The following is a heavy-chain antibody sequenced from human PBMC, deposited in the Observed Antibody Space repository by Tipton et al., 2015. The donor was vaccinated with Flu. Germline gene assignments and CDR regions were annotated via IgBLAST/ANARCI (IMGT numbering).Heavy chain of an antibody. CDR2: ISGNSGAI. Sequence: QLVQSGGSLVQPGGSLRLSCAASGFTFSSYSMNWVRQAPGKGLEWISFISGNSGAIFYADSVKGRFTISRDNAKNSVYLHMYSLRDEDTAVYYCARDRGGSYTEIDFWGQGTLVTVSS. CDR1: GFTFSSYS. J-gene: IGHJ4*02. V-gene: IGHV3-48*02. D-gene: IGHD1-26*01. CDR3: ARDRGGSYTEIDF.